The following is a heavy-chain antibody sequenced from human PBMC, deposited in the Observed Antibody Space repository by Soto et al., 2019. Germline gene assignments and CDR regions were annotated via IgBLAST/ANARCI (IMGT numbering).Heavy chain of an antibody. Sequence: QVQLVESGGGVVQPGRSLRLSCAASGFTFSSYGMHWVRQAPGKGLEWVAVISYDGSNKYYADSVKGRFTIYRDNSKNTLNLQMNSLRAEDTAVYYCEKQFPGYDSSGPIDYWGHGTLVTVSS. J-gene: IGHJ4*01. D-gene: IGHD3-22*01. V-gene: IGHV3-30*18. CDR3: EKQFPGYDSSGPIDY. CDR1: GFTFSSYG. CDR2: ISYDGSNK.